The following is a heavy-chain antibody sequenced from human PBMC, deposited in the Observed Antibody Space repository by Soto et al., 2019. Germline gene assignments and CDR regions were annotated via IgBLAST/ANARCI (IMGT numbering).Heavy chain of an antibody. CDR3: ARASTVIYPHWYFDL. J-gene: IGHJ2*01. CDR2: INSDGSTT. CDR1: AFTFSSYW. V-gene: IGHV3-74*01. D-gene: IGHD4-17*01. Sequence: EVQLVETGGGLVQPGGSLRLSCAASAFTFSSYWMHWVRQAPGKGLVWVSRINSDGSTTSYADSVKGRFTISRDNAKNTRYLQMNSLTAEDTAVYYCARASTVIYPHWYFDLWGRGTLVTVSS.